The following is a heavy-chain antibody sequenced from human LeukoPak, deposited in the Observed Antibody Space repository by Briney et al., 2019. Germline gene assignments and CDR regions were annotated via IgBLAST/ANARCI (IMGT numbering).Heavy chain of an antibody. J-gene: IGHJ6*02. CDR1: GFTFSSYA. V-gene: IGHV3-23*01. CDR2: ISGSGGST. D-gene: IGHD2-2*01. CDR3: ARGLSDIVVVPAANTGLMRTKYYYGMDV. Sequence: GGSLRLSCAASGFTFSSYAMSWVRQAPGKGLEWVSAISGSGGSTYYADSVKGRFTISRDNSKNTLYLQMNRLRAEDTAVYYCARGLSDIVVVPAANTGLMRTKYYYGMDVWGQGNTVTVSS.